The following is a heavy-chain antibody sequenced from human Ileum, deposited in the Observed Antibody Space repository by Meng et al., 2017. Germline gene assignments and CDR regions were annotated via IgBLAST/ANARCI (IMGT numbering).Heavy chain of an antibody. D-gene: IGHD4-17*01. CDR2: IYTSGRT. CDR1: GGSISSYD. CDR3: ARDVVPTVTYYYNWFDP. J-gene: IGHJ5*02. Sequence: HGRVQESGPGRVKPSEPLSLTCTVSGGSISSYDWSWIRQPAGKGLEWIGRIYTSGRTNYNPSLKSRVTMSVDTSKNQFSLKLSSVTAEDTAVYYCARDVVPTVTYYYNWFDPWGQGTLVTVSS. V-gene: IGHV4-4*07.